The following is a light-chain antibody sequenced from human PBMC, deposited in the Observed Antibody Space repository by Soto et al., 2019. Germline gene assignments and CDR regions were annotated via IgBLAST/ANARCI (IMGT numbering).Light chain of an antibody. CDR2: STS. J-gene: IGLJ2*01. Sequence: QTVVTQEPSLTVSPGGTVTLTCASRTGAVTSGYYPNWFQQQPGQAPRALIYSTSNKQSWTPARFSGSLLGGKAALTLSGVQPEDEAEYCCLLYYGGDQPLFGGGTKVTVL. V-gene: IGLV7-43*01. CDR1: TGAVTSGYY. CDR3: LLYYGGDQPL.